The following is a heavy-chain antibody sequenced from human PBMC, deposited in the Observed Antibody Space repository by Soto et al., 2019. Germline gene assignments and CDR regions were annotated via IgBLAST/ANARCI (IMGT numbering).Heavy chain of an antibody. CDR2: IWNDGSNE. V-gene: IGHV3-33*01. CDR1: GFTFSSYG. J-gene: IGHJ4*02. CDR3: ARDQTDSGGYSDS. D-gene: IGHD3-22*01. Sequence: PGGSLRLSCAASGFTFSSYGMHWVRQAPGKGLEWVAIIWNDGSNEYYADSVKGRFTISRDNSKNTVYLQVSNLRAEDTAVYFCARDQTDSGGYSDSWGQGTLVTVSS.